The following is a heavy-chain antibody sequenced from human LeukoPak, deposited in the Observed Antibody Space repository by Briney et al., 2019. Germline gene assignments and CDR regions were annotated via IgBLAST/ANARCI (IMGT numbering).Heavy chain of an antibody. Sequence: SETLSLTCAVYGGSFSGYYWSWIRQPPGKGLEWIGEINHSGSTNYSPSLKSRVTISVDTSKNQFSLKLSSVTAADAAVYYCARAWRKAYFDYWGQGTLVTVSS. J-gene: IGHJ4*02. CDR2: INHSGST. CDR3: ARAWRKAYFDY. CDR1: GGSFSGYY. D-gene: IGHD3-3*01. V-gene: IGHV4-34*01.